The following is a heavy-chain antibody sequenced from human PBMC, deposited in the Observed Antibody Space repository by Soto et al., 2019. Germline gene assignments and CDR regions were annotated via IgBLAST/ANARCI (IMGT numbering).Heavy chain of an antibody. CDR3: ATERALSGYAYYLDY. V-gene: IGHV4-30-2*02. D-gene: IGHD5-12*01. CDR2: IYHSGST. CDR1: GGSISSGGYS. J-gene: IGHJ4*02. Sequence: TLSLTCAVSGGSISSGGYSWSWIRQPPGKGLEWIGYIYHSGSTYYNPSLKSRVTISVDRSKNQFSLQLRSVTAADTAISYSATERALSGYAYYLDYWGLGTLVTVSS.